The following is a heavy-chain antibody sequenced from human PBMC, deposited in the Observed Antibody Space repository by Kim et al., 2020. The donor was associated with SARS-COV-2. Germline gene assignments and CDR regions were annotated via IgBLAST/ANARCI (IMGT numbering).Heavy chain of an antibody. Sequence: ADSVRGRFTISRDNAKNTLYLQMNSLRSEDTALYYCARGEVGSSSTYEWDYWGQGTLVTVSS. V-gene: IGHV3-74*01. D-gene: IGHD2-15*01. CDR3: ARGEVGSSSTYEWDY. J-gene: IGHJ4*02.